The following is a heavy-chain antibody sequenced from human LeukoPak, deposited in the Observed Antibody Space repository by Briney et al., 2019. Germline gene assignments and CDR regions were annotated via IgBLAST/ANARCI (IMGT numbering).Heavy chain of an antibody. Sequence: SVKVSCKASGYTFTGYYMHWVRQAPGQGLEWMGWINPNSGGTNYAQKFQGRVTMTRDTSISTAYMELSRLRSDDTAVYYCARDLPTVTTFYYYYYMDVWGKGTTVTVSS. CDR1: GYTFTGYY. D-gene: IGHD4-17*01. CDR3: ARDLPTVTTFYYYYYMDV. J-gene: IGHJ6*03. CDR2: INPNSGGT. V-gene: IGHV1-2*02.